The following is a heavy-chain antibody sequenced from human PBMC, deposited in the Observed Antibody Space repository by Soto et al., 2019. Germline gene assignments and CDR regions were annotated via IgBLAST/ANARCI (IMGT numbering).Heavy chain of an antibody. CDR2: IYYSGST. J-gene: IGHJ6*02. CDR1: GGSISSGDYY. CDR3: ARDRAYYDFWSGLTGIAAAGPHYGMDV. Sequence: PSETLSLTCTVSGGSISSGDYYWSWIRQPPGKGLEWIGYIYYSGSTYYNPSLKSRVTISVDTSKNQFSLKLSSVTAADTAVYYCARDRAYYDFWSGLTGIAAAGPHYGMDVWGQGTTVTVSS. D-gene: IGHD3-3*01. V-gene: IGHV4-30-4*01.